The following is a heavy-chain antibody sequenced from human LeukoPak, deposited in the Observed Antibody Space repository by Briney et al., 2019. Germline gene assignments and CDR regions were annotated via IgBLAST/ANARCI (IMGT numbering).Heavy chain of an antibody. D-gene: IGHD1-14*01. CDR1: GFTFNNYA. CDR3: AKPARTDAFDI. V-gene: IGHV3-23*01. J-gene: IGHJ3*02. CDR2: ISGSGGNT. Sequence: GGSLRLSCAASGFTFNNYAMNWVRQAPGKGLEWVSSISGSGGNTYYADSVKGRFTISRDNSKNTLYLQMNSLRAEDTAVYYCAKPARTDAFDIWGQGTTITVSS.